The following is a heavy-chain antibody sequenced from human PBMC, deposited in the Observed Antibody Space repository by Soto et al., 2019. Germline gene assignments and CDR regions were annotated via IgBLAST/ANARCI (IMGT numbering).Heavy chain of an antibody. J-gene: IGHJ4*02. V-gene: IGHV4-59*01. CDR2: IYYSGST. D-gene: IGHD6-6*01. CDR1: GGSISSYY. Sequence: SETLSLTCTVSGGSISSYYWSWIRQPPGKGLEWIGYIYYSGSTNYNPSLKSRVTISVDTSKNQFSLKLSSVTAADTAVYYCARGSIAARLLYFDYWGQGTLVTVSS. CDR3: ARGSIAARLLYFDY.